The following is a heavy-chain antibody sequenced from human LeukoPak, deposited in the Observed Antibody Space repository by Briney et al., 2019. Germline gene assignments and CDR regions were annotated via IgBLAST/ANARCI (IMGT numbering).Heavy chain of an antibody. J-gene: IGHJ4*02. CDR1: GGSISRDY. V-gene: IGHV4-59*01. Sequence: SETLSLTCTVSGGSISRDYWSWIRQPPGKGLEWIGYIYYSGSTNYNPSLKSRVTISVDTSKNQFSLKLSSVTAADTAVYYCARDGSSGYVPHQYWGQGTLVTVSS. CDR2: IYYSGST. CDR3: ARDGSSGYVPHQY. D-gene: IGHD3-22*01.